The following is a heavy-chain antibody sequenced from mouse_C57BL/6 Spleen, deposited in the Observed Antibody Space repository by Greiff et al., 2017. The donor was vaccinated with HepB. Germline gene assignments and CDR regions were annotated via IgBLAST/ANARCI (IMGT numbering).Heavy chain of an antibody. J-gene: IGHJ2*01. CDR1: GFTFSSYA. CDR2: ISDGGSYT. Sequence: EVKLMESGGGLVKPGGSLKLSCAASGFTFSSYAMSWVRQTPEKRLEWVATISDGGSYTYYPDNVKGRFTISRDNAKNNLYLEMSHLKSEDTAMYYWSRGANSLLDYWGQGTTLTGSS. V-gene: IGHV5-4*03. CDR3: SRGANSLLDY. D-gene: IGHD4-1*01.